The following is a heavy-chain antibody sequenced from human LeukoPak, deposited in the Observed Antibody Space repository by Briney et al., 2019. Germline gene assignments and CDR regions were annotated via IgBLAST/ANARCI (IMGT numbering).Heavy chain of an antibody. CDR3: AKVIVVVPAAIQGQNWFDP. CDR2: ISSSGSTI. D-gene: IGHD2-2*02. V-gene: IGHV3-48*03. Sequence: GGSLRLSCAASGFTFSSYEMNWVRQAPGKGLEWVSYISSSGSTIHYADSVKGRFTISRDNAKNSLYLQMNSLRAEDTAVYYCAKVIVVVPAAIQGQNWFDPWGQGTLVTVSS. CDR1: GFTFSSYE. J-gene: IGHJ5*02.